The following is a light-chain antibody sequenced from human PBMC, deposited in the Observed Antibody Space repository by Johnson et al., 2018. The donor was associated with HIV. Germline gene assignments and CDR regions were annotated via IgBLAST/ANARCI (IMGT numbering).Light chain of an antibody. CDR1: SSNIGSND. CDR2: ENN. Sequence: QSVLTQPPSVSAAPGQKVTVSCSGSSSNIGSNDVSWYQQFPGAAPKLLIYENNKRPSGIPDRFSGSKSGTSATLGITGLQTGDEADYYCATWDRSLTLGGVFGTGTKVPVL. V-gene: IGLV1-51*02. CDR3: ATWDRSLTLGGV. J-gene: IGLJ1*01.